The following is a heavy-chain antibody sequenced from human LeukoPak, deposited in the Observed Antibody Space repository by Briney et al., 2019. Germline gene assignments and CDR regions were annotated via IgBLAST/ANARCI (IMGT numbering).Heavy chain of an antibody. CDR1: GFTFSDYY. CDR3: VRGDYYDSGTSFIDAFDI. D-gene: IGHD3-10*01. CDR2: IKQDGSRK. J-gene: IGHJ3*02. V-gene: IGHV3-7*01. Sequence: PGGSLRLSCAASGFTFSDYYMSWIRQAPGKGLEWVANIKQDGSRKFYVASVKGRFTISRDNAKNSLYLHMNSLRAEDTAVYYCVRGDYYDSGTSFIDAFDIWGQGTMVTVSS.